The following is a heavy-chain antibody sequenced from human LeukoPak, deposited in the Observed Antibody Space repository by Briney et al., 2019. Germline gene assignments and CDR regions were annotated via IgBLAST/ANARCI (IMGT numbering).Heavy chain of an antibody. CDR3: ARARFAMAGLGADALHF. CDR2: ISSDGSNK. CDR1: GFTFGHSA. D-gene: IGHD3-16*01. V-gene: IGHV3-30-3*01. Sequence: GRSLRLSCAASGFTFGHSAMHWVRQAPGKGLQWMAVISSDGSNKIYSNSVRGRFTISRDNARDTLYLQMNSLKPEDTAVYYCARARFAMAGLGADALHFWGQGTMVTVSS. J-gene: IGHJ3*01.